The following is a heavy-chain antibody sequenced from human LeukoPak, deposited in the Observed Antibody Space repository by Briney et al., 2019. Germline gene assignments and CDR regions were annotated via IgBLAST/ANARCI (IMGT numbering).Heavy chain of an antibody. V-gene: IGHV3-33*01. J-gene: IGHJ4*02. CDR1: GFTFSTYG. CDR3: ARDLEIGSSSYYFDY. Sequence: GGPLRLSCTASGFTFSTYGMHGVPQSPGKGREWVAVIWHEGSKKYYADSVRGRFTISRDNFKNTLYLQRNSLRAEDTAVYYCARDLEIGSSSYYFDYWGQGTLVTVSS. CDR2: IWHEGSKK. D-gene: IGHD3-3*01.